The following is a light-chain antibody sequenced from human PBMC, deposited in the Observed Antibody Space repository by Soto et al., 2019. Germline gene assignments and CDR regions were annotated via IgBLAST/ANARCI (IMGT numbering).Light chain of an antibody. Sequence: EIVMTQSPATLSVSPGERATLSSRASQSVSSNLAWYQQKPGQAPRLLISGASSRAADITDRFSGSGSGTEFTLTISSLQPDDFATYYCQHFNSYPWTFGQGTKVDI. CDR1: QSVSSN. V-gene: IGKV3D-15*01. CDR2: GAS. J-gene: IGKJ1*01. CDR3: QHFNSYPWT.